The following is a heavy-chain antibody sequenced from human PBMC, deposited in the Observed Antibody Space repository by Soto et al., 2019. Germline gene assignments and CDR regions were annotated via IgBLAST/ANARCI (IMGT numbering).Heavy chain of an antibody. CDR1: GGSISSYY. Sequence: QVQLQESGPGLVKPSETLSLTCTVSGGSISSYYWSWIRQPPGKGLEWIGYIYYSGSTNYNPSLTSRVPTSVDTSRTRFSLNLSSVTAADTALYYCARRWGGTFDYWGQGTLVTVSS. CDR2: IYYSGST. D-gene: IGHD2-21*01. V-gene: IGHV4-59*01. CDR3: ARRWGGTFDY. J-gene: IGHJ4*02.